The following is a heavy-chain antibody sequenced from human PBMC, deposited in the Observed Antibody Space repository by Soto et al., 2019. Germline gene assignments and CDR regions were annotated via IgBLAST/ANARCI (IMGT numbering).Heavy chain of an antibody. J-gene: IGHJ4*02. V-gene: IGHV3-23*01. CDR1: GFTFSNYP. Sequence: EVQLLESGGGLVQRGGSLRLSCAASGFTFSNYPMSWVRQAPGKGLEWVSVISGSGAFYADSVKGRFTISRDHSKNTLYLQMNSLRGDDTAVYYCAKDSWGGTVSDWSHDSWGQGTLVTVSS. CDR3: AKDSWGGTVSDWSHDS. D-gene: IGHD6-19*01. CDR2: ISGSGA.